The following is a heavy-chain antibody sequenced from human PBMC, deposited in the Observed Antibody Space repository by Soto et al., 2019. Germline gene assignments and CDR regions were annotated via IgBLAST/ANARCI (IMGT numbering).Heavy chain of an antibody. D-gene: IGHD6-13*01. CDR2: IYYSGST. Sequence: SETLSLTCTVSGGSISSYYWSWIRQPPGKGLEWIGYIYYSGSTNYNPSLKSRVTISVDTSKNQFSLKLSSVTAADTAVYYCARTGSAAAGLYYFDYWGQGTLVTV. CDR3: ARTGSAAAGLYYFDY. CDR1: GGSISSYY. J-gene: IGHJ4*02. V-gene: IGHV4-59*01.